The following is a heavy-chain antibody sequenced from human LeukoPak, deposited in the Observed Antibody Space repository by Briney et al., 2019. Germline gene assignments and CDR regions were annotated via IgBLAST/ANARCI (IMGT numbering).Heavy chain of an antibody. CDR2: ISYDGSNK. D-gene: IGHD3-10*01. CDR3: ARSRMVRGPFDY. CDR1: GFTFSSYA. J-gene: IGHJ4*02. Sequence: GRSLRLSCAASGFTFSSYAMHWVRQAPGKGLEWVAVISYDGSNKYYADSVKGRFTISRGNSKNTLYLQMNSLRAEDTAVYYCARSRMVRGPFDYWGQGTLVTVSS. V-gene: IGHV3-30-3*01.